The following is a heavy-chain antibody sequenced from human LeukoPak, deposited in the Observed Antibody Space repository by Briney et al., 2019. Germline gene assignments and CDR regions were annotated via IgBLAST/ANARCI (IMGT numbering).Heavy chain of an antibody. D-gene: IGHD3-22*01. CDR2: IVLGSGNT. V-gene: IGHV1-58*02. CDR1: GFTFTSSA. CDR3: ATDSYYYDSSGSSGPLFPTH. Sequence: SVKVSCKASGFTFTSSAMQWVRQARGQRLEWTGWIVLGSGNTNYAQKFRDRATITRDMSTTTAYMELSSLRSEDTAVYYCATDSYYYDSSGSSGPLFPTHWGQGTLVTVSS. J-gene: IGHJ1*01.